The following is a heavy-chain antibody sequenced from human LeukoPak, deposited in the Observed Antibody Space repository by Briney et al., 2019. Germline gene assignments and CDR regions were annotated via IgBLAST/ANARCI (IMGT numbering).Heavy chain of an antibody. CDR1: GGSFSGYY. Sequence: PSETLSLTCAVHGGSFSGYYWSWIRQPPGKGLEWIGEINHSGSTNYNPSLKSRVTISVDTSKNQFSLKLSSVTAADTAVYYCASGYYDSSGYRIYYFDYWGQGTLVTVSS. D-gene: IGHD3-22*01. V-gene: IGHV4-34*01. J-gene: IGHJ4*02. CDR2: INHSGST. CDR3: ASGYYDSSGYRIYYFDY.